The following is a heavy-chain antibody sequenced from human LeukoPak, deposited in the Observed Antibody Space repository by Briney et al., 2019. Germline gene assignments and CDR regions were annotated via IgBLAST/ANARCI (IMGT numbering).Heavy chain of an antibody. Sequence: GGSLRLSCAASGFTVSSNYMSWVRQAPGKGLEWVSVIYSGGSTYYADSVKGRFTISRDNSKNTLYLQMNSLRAEDTAVYHCAKGGGSITIFGVVRNPFDYWGQGTLVTVSS. CDR1: GFTVSSNY. J-gene: IGHJ4*02. CDR2: IYSGGST. D-gene: IGHD3-3*01. V-gene: IGHV3-53*01. CDR3: AKGGGSITIFGVVRNPFDY.